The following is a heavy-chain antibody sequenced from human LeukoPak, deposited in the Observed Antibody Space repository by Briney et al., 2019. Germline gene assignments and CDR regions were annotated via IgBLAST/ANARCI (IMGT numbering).Heavy chain of an antibody. D-gene: IGHD6-19*01. Sequence: PGGSLRLSCAASGFTFSSYAMHWVRQAPGKGLEWVSVIYDSGTTYYADSVKGRFLIFRDTSKNTVDLQMNSLRVEDTAVYYCAGRRSSGWCAYWGQGTLVTVSS. V-gene: IGHV3-53*01. CDR2: IYDSGTT. CDR3: AGRRSSGWCAY. CDR1: GFTFSSYA. J-gene: IGHJ4*02.